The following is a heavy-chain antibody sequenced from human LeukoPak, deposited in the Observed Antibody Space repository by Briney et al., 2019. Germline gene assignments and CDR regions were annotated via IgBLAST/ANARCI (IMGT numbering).Heavy chain of an antibody. CDR2: IYTSGST. CDR3: ARQYSSSSCPDY. D-gene: IGHD6-6*01. Sequence: SETLSLTSTVSGGSISSYYWSWIRQPPGKRLEWIGYIYTSGSTNYNPSLKSRVTISVDTSKNQFSLKLSSVTAADTAVYYCARQYSSSSCPDYWGQGTLVTVSS. CDR1: GGSISSYY. J-gene: IGHJ4*02. V-gene: IGHV4-4*09.